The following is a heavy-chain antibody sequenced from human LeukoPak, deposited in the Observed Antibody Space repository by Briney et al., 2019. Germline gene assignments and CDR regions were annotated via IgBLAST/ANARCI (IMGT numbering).Heavy chain of an antibody. J-gene: IGHJ4*02. CDR1: GFTFSSYG. CDR3: ARGRWGVTAMVYFDY. Sequence: GRSLRLSCAASGFTFSSYGMHWVRQAPGKGLEWVAVIWYDGSNKYYADSVKGRFTISRDNSKNTLYLQMNSLRAEDTAVYYCARGRWGVTAMVYFDYWGQGTLVTVSS. V-gene: IGHV3-33*01. CDR2: IWYDGSNK. D-gene: IGHD5-18*01.